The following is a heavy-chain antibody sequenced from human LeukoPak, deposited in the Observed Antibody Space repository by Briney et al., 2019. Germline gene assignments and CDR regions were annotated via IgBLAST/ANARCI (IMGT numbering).Heavy chain of an antibody. V-gene: IGHV3-30*02. CDR3: AKSVTIFGVVTTIDFDY. J-gene: IGHJ4*02. Sequence: GGSLRLSCAASGFTFSSYGMHWVRQAPGKGLEWVAFIRDDGSNKYYADSVKGRFTISRDNSKNTLYLQMNSLRAEDTAVYYCAKSVTIFGVVTTIDFDYWGQGTLVTVSS. CDR2: IRDDGSNK. CDR1: GFTFSSYG. D-gene: IGHD3-3*01.